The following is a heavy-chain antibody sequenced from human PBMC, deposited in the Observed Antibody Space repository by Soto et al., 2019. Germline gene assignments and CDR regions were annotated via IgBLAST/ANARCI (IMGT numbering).Heavy chain of an antibody. D-gene: IGHD6-19*01. J-gene: IGHJ5*02. V-gene: IGHV1-69*06. CDR2: IIPIFGTA. Sequence: QVQLVQSGAEVKKPGSSVKVSCKASGGTFSSYAISWVRQAPGQGLEWMGGIIPIFGTANYAQKFQGRVTITADKSTSTAYMELSSLRSEDTAVYYCARGGSSGWYSDGYHWFDPWGQGTLVTVSS. CDR3: ARGGSSGWYSDGYHWFDP. CDR1: GGTFSSYA.